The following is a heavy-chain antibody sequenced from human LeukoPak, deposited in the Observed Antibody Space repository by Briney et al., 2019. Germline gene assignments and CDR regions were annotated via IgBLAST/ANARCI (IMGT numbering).Heavy chain of an antibody. V-gene: IGHV4-30-4*07. CDR2: IYYSGST. J-gene: IGHJ6*03. CDR3: ARTTEDKYYYYYMDV. CDR1: GGSISSGGYS. D-gene: IGHD1-1*01. Sequence: SETLSLTCAVSGGSISSGGYSWSWIRQPPGKGLEWIGYIYYSGSTYYNPSLKSRVTISVDTSKNQFSLKLSSVTAADTAVYYCARTTEDKYYYYYMDVWGKGTTVTVSS.